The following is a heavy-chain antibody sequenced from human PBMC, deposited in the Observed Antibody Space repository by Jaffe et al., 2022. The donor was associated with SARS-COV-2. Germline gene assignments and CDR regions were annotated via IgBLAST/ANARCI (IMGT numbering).Heavy chain of an antibody. Sequence: QLQLQESGPGLVKPSETLSLTCTVSGGSISSGSYYWGWIRQPPGKGLEWIGSIYYSGSTYYNPSLKSRVTMSVDTSKNQFSLKLSSVTAADTAVYYCATHKVGSFDYWGQGTLVTVSS. J-gene: IGHJ4*02. CDR3: ATHKVGSFDY. CDR2: IYYSGST. CDR1: GGSISSGSYY. V-gene: IGHV4-39*01.